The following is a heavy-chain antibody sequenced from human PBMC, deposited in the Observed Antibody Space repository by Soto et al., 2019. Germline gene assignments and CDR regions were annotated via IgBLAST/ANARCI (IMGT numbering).Heavy chain of an antibody. D-gene: IGHD5-12*01. Sequence: QVQLVESGGGLVKPGGSLRLSCVASGFTFSDYHMSWIRQAPGRGLEWVSYISVSGSTIYYADSVKGRFTISRDNAKNSLYLQMNSLRAEDTADYYCARVDDGFDLVYFDYWGQGTLVTVYS. CDR1: GFTFSDYH. V-gene: IGHV3-11*01. CDR2: ISVSGSTI. CDR3: ARVDDGFDLVYFDY. J-gene: IGHJ4*02.